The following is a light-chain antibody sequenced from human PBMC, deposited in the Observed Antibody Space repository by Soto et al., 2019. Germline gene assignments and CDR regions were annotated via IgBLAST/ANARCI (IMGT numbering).Light chain of an antibody. CDR1: QSISSW. CDR2: DVS. CDR3: QQYKSFWT. J-gene: IGKJ1*01. V-gene: IGKV1-5*01. Sequence: DIQMTQSPSTLSASVGYRFTITCRASQSISSWLAWYQQKPGKAPKLLIYDVSSLESGVPPRFSGSGSGAEFTLTISSLQPDDSATYYCQQYKSFWTLGQGTKVDI.